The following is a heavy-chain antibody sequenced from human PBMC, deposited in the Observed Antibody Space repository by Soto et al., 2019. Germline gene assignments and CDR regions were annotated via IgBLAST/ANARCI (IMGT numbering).Heavy chain of an antibody. V-gene: IGHV3-21*01. CDR1: GFTFSSYS. CDR2: ISSSSSYI. D-gene: IGHD5-12*01. J-gene: IGHJ4*02. CDR3: AREPQTWSGYVQETNEGDDY. Sequence: GGSLRLSCAASGFTFSSYSMNWVRQAPGKGLEWVSSISSSSSYIYYADSVKGRFTISRDNAKNSLYLQMNSLRAEDTAVYYCAREPQTWSGYVQETNEGDDYWGQGTLVTVSS.